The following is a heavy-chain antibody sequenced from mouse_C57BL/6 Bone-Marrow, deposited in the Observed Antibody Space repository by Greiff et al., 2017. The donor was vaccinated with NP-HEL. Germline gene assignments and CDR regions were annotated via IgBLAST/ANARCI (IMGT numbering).Heavy chain of an antibody. CDR2: ISSGSSTI. V-gene: IGHV5-17*01. Sequence: DVHLVESGGGLVKPGGSLKLSCAASGFTFSDYGMHWVRQAPEKGLEWVAYISSGSSTIYYADTVKGRFTISRDNAKNTLFLQMTSLRSEDTAMYYGAINTTVPSPAQFDYWGQGTTLTVSA. CDR3: AINTTVPSPAQFDY. J-gene: IGHJ2*01. D-gene: IGHD1-1*01. CDR1: GFTFSDYG.